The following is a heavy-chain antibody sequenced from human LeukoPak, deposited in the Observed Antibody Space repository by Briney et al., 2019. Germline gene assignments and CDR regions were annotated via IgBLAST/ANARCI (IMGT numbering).Heavy chain of an antibody. J-gene: IGHJ4*02. D-gene: IGHD3-22*01. CDR1: GFTFSTYA. V-gene: IGHV3-64*01. Sequence: GGSLRLSCAASGFTFSTYAMHWVRQAPGKGLEYVSAINSDGSSTYYANSVKGRFTISRDNSKNTLYLQMGSLRADDMAVYYCARALYDTSGYYYGDFDHWGQGTLVTVSS. CDR2: INSDGSST. CDR3: ARALYDTSGYYYGDFDH.